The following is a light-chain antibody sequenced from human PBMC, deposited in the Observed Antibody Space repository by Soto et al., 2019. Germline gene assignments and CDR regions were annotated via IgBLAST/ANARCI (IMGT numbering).Light chain of an antibody. CDR3: SSYGSSNTVV. Sequence: QSVLTQPASVSGSPGQSITISCTGTSSDIGGYNSVSWYQQHPGKVPKLLIYDVTNRPSGISNRFSGSKSGNTGSLTISGLQAEDEADYYCSSYGSSNTVVFGGGTKLTVL. CDR2: DVT. CDR1: SSDIGGYNS. V-gene: IGLV2-14*01. J-gene: IGLJ3*02.